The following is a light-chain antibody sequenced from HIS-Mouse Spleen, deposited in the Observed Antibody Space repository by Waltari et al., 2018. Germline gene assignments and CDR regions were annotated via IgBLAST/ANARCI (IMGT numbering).Light chain of an antibody. CDR2: AAS. V-gene: IGKV1-39*01. CDR3: QQSYSTPRT. Sequence: DIQMTQSPSSLSASVGDRVTITCRASQSISSYLNLYKQKPGKAPKLLIYAASSLQSGVPSRFSGSGSGTDFTLTISSLQPEDFATYYCQQSYSTPRTFGQGTKVEIK. J-gene: IGKJ1*01. CDR1: QSISSY.